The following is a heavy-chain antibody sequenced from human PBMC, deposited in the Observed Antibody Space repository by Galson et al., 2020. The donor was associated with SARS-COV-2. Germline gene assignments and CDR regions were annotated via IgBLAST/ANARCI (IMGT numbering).Heavy chain of an antibody. D-gene: IGHD1-26*01. J-gene: IGHJ4*02. Sequence: GESLKISCAASGFTVSSNYMSWVRQAPGKGLEWVSVIYSGGSTYYADSVKGRFTISRDNSKNTLYLQMNSLRAEDTAVYYCARSVGATKPFDYWGQGTLVTVSS. CDR3: ARSVGATKPFDY. CDR2: IYSGGST. CDR1: GFTVSSNY. V-gene: IGHV3-53*01.